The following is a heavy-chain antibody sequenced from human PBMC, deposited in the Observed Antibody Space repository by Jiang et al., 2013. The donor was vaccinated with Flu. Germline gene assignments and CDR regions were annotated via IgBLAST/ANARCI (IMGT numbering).Heavy chain of an antibody. D-gene: IGHD1-26*01. CDR2: IYYSGST. CDR1: GGSISSYY. CDR3: ARVVGATHYPPTNWFDP. J-gene: IGHJ5*02. V-gene: IGHV4-59*08. Sequence: GPGLVKPSETLSLTCTVSGGSISSYYWSWIRQPPGKGLEWIGYIYYSGSTNYNPSLKSQVTISVDTSKNQFSLKLSSVTAADTAVYYCARVVGATHYPPTNWFDPWGQGTLVTVSS.